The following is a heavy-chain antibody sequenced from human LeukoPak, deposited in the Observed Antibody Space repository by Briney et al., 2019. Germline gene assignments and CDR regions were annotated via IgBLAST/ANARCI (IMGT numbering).Heavy chain of an antibody. CDR3: ARSPYYSGYGYGVEYYFDY. Sequence: PSETLSLTCTVSGGSISRYYWSWIRQPPGKRLEWIGCIYYSGSTNYNPSLKSRVSISVDTSKNQFSLKLSSVTAADMAVYYCARSPYYSGYGYGVEYYFDYWGQGTLVTVSS. CDR1: GGSISRYY. CDR2: IYYSGST. V-gene: IGHV4-59*01. J-gene: IGHJ4*02. D-gene: IGHD5-12*01.